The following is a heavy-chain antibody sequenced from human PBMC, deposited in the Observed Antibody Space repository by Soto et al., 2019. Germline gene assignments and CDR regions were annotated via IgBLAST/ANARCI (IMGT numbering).Heavy chain of an antibody. Sequence: QVQLVESGGGVVQPGRSLRLSCAASGFNFSRYAMNWVRQAPGKGLEWVAAISYDGNNRYYADSVKGRFTISRDNSKNARYLQMNSLRAEDTAMYYCAKDTVTVFCCLDVWGQGTTVTVSS. CDR1: GFNFSRYA. D-gene: IGHD3-9*01. CDR3: AKDTVTVFCCLDV. V-gene: IGHV3-30*18. J-gene: IGHJ6*02. CDR2: ISYDGNNR.